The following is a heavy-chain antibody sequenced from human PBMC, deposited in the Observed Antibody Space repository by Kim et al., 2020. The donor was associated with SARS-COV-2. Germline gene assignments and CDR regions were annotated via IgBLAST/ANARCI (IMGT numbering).Heavy chain of an antibody. J-gene: IGHJ4*02. CDR2: K. D-gene: IGHD1-26*01. V-gene: IGHV3-7*01. CDR3: ARNMGAQQFDN. Sequence: KNYADSVKGRFTISRDNARNSLYLQMNSLRGDDAAVYFCARNMGAQQFDNWGQGTLVSVSS.